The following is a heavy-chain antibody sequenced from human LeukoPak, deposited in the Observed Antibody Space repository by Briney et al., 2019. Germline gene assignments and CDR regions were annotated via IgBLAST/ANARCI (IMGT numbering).Heavy chain of an antibody. CDR2: IRYDGSNK. CDR3: ASLLAWARAYYFDY. CDR1: GITFSSYG. V-gene: IGHV3-30*02. Sequence: GGSLRLSCAASGITFSSYGMHWVRQAPGKGLEWVAFIRYDGSNKYFADSVKGRFTISRDNFKNTLYLQMNSLRAEDTAVYYCASLLAWARAYYFDYWGQGTLVTVSS. D-gene: IGHD2/OR15-2a*01. J-gene: IGHJ4*02.